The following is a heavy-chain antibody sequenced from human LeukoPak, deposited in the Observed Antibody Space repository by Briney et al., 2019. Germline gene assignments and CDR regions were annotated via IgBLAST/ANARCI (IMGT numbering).Heavy chain of an antibody. CDR2: ISSSGSTI. V-gene: IGHV3-11*01. Sequence: GGSLRLSCAASGFTFSDYYMSWIRQAPGKGLESVSYISSSGSTIYYADSVKGRFTISRDNAKNSLYLQMNSLRAEDTAVYYCARDGDYYDSSGYYYPPEADAFDIWGQGTMVTVSS. CDR3: ARDGDYYDSSGYYYPPEADAFDI. D-gene: IGHD3-22*01. CDR1: GFTFSDYY. J-gene: IGHJ3*02.